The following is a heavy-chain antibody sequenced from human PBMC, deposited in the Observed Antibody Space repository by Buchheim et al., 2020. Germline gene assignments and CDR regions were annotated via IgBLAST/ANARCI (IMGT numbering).Heavy chain of an antibody. J-gene: IGHJ6*02. CDR2: IYYSGRT. D-gene: IGHD2-15*01. V-gene: IGHV4-30-4*01. Sequence: QVQLQESGPGLVTPSQTLSLTCTVSGGSISSGDYYWSWIRQPPGKGLEWIGYIYYSGRTYYTPSLKSRVTISGDTSKNQFSLKLTSVTAADTAVYSCVRDVYCSGARCYSYGMDVWGQGTT. CDR1: GGSISSGDYY. CDR3: VRDVYCSGARCYSYGMDV.